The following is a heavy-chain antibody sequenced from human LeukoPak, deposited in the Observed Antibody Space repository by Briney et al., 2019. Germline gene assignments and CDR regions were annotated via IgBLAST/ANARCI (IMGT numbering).Heavy chain of an antibody. CDR1: GFPFSSYA. CDR3: ARGSSVGTTGHYDY. CDR2: VSSNGGSA. Sequence: GGSLRLSCAASGFPFSSYAMHWVRQAPGKGLEYVSAVSSNGGSAYYANSVKGRFVISRDNSENILYLQMGSLRAEVMAVYYCARGSSVGTTGHYDYWGQGTLVTVSS. J-gene: IGHJ4*02. V-gene: IGHV3-64*01. D-gene: IGHD1-26*01.